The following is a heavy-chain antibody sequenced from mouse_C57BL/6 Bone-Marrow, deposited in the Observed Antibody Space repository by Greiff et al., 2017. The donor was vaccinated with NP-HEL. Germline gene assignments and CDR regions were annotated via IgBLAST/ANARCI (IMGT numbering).Heavy chain of an antibody. D-gene: IGHD2-4*01. CDR1: GFTFSSYA. V-gene: IGHV5-4*01. Sequence: VQLKESGGGLVKPGGSLKLSCAASGFTFSSYAMSWVRQTPEKRLEWVATISDGGSYTYYPDNVKGRFTISRDNAKNNLYLQMSHLKSEDTAMYYCARGIYYDYDGWFAYWGQGTLVTVSA. CDR3: ARGIYYDYDGWFAY. J-gene: IGHJ3*01. CDR2: ISDGGSYT.